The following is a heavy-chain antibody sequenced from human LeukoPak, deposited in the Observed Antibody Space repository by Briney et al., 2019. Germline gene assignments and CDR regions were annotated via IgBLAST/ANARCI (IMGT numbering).Heavy chain of an antibody. D-gene: IGHD4-11*01. J-gene: IGHJ4*02. Sequence: PGGSLRLSCAASGFTFSHYSMSWVRQAPGKGLEWVANIKQDGGETFYVDSVKGRFTISRDNAKNSLYLQMNSLRAEDTAVYYCAREDHSNYNYWGQGTLVTVSS. CDR1: GFTFSHYS. CDR2: IKQDGGET. CDR3: AREDHSNYNY. V-gene: IGHV3-7*01.